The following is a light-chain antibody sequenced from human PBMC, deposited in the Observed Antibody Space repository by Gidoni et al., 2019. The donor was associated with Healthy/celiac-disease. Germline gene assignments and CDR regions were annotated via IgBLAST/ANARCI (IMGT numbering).Light chain of an antibody. CDR1: QSVSSSY. Sequence: EIVLTQSPGTLSLSPGERATLSCRASQSVSSSYLAWYQQKPGQAPRLLIYGASSRATGIPDRFSGSGSGTDFPLTISRLGPEDFAVYYCQQYGGSPPWTFGQGTKVEIK. V-gene: IGKV3-20*01. CDR2: GAS. CDR3: QQYGGSPPWT. J-gene: IGKJ1*01.